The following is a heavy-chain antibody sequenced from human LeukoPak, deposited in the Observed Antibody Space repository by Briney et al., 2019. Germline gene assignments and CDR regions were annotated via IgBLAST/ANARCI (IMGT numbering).Heavy chain of an antibody. D-gene: IGHD3-22*01. V-gene: IGHV1-2*02. J-gene: IGHJ4*02. CDR2: INPNSGGT. CDR1: GYTFTGYY. CDR3: ARDEDYYDSSGYMG. Sequence: GASVKVSCTASGYTFTGYYMHWVRQAPGQGLEWMGWINPNSGGTNYAQKFQGRVTMTRDTSISTAYMELSRLRSDDTAVYYCARDEDYYDSSGYMGWGQGTLVTVSS.